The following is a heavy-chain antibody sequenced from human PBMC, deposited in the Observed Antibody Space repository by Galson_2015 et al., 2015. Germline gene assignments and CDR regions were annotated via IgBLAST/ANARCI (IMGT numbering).Heavy chain of an antibody. V-gene: IGHV3-33*01. CDR2: IWYDGSNK. D-gene: IGHD4-11*01. CDR1: GFTFSSYG. J-gene: IGHJ4*02. CDR3: ARGGMTTVSHY. Sequence: SLRLSCAASGFTFSSYGMHWVRQAPGKGLEWVAVIWYDGSNKYYADSVKGRFTISRDNSKNTLYLQMNSLRAEDTAVYYCARGGMTTVSHYWGQGTLVTVSS.